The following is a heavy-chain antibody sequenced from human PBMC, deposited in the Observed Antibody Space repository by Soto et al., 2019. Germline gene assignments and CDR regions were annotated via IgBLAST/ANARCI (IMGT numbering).Heavy chain of an antibody. CDR2: ISSSSSYI. D-gene: IGHD3-16*01. Sequence: EVQLVESGGGLVKPGGSLRLSCAASGFTFSSYSMNWVRQAPGKGLEWVSSISSSSSYIYYADSVKGRFTISRDNAKNSLYLQMSSLRAEDTAVYYCAREGAFSGNDENDFDIWGQGTMVTVSS. J-gene: IGHJ3*02. CDR3: AREGAFSGNDENDFDI. CDR1: GFTFSSYS. V-gene: IGHV3-21*01.